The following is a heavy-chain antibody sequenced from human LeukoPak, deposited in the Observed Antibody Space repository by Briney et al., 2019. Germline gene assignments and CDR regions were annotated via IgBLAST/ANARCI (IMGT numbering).Heavy chain of an antibody. Sequence: GGSLRLSCAASGFTFSSYGMHWVRQAPGKGLEWVAFIRYDGSNKYYAASVKGRFTISRDNSKNTLYLQMNSLRAEDTAVYYCATRRFGELTYWGQGTLVTVSS. D-gene: IGHD3-10*01. CDR2: IRYDGSNK. CDR3: ATRRFGELTY. CDR1: GFTFSSYG. J-gene: IGHJ4*02. V-gene: IGHV3-30*02.